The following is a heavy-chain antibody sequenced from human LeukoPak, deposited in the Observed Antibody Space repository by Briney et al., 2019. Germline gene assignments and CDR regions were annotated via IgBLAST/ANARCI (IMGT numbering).Heavy chain of an antibody. CDR3: ARDGYSYGY. Sequence: SETLSLTCAVYGGSFSGYYWSWIRQPPGQGLEWIGEINHSGSTNYNPSLKSRVTISVDTSKNQFSLKLSSVTAADTAVYYCARDGYSYGYWGQGTLVTVSS. CDR2: INHSGST. J-gene: IGHJ4*02. CDR1: GGSFSGYY. D-gene: IGHD5-18*01. V-gene: IGHV4-34*01.